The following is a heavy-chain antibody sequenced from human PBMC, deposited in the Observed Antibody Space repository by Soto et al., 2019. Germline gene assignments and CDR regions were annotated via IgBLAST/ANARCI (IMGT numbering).Heavy chain of an antibody. CDR2: IGGSGSPI. J-gene: IGHJ4*02. Sequence: PGGSLRLSCAASGFAFSSYSVNWVRQAPGKGLEWLSYIGGSGSPIFYADSVRGRFTISRDDAKNSLFLQMNSLRAEDTAVYYCARDHNWAFDYWGQGTLVTVSS. CDR3: ARDHNWAFDY. D-gene: IGHD1-1*01. CDR1: GFAFSSYS. V-gene: IGHV3-48*01.